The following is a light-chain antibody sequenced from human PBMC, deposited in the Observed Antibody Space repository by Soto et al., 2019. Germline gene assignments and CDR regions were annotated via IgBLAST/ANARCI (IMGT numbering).Light chain of an antibody. CDR1: QSVNTY. CDR2: DAS. V-gene: IGKV3-11*01. CDR3: QQRTDSPLT. J-gene: IGKJ4*01. Sequence: EIVLTQSPGTLSLSPGERVTLSCRASQSVNTYLAWYQQTPGRAPRLLIYDASNRATGVPARFSGSGSGTDCTLTISSLEPEDFAIYYCQQRTDSPLTFGGGTKVEI.